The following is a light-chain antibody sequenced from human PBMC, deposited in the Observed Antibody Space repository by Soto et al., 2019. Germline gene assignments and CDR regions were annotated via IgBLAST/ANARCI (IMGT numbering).Light chain of an antibody. V-gene: IGLV2-14*01. CDR2: EVS. CDR1: SSDVGGYNY. J-gene: IGLJ2*01. Sequence: QSALTQPASVSGSPGQSITISCTGTSSDVGGYNYVSWYQQHPGKAPKLMIYEVSNRPSGVFNRFSGSKSGNTASLTISGLQAEDEADYYFSSYTSSSTLVFGGGTK. CDR3: SSYTSSSTLV.